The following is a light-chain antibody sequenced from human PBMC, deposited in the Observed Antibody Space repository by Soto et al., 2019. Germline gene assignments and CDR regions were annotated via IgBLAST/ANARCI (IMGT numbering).Light chain of an antibody. CDR1: QSMSSW. J-gene: IGKJ1*01. CDR2: KAS. V-gene: IGKV1-5*03. Sequence: DIEMTQSLATLSSSGVYRVTIPWRASQSMSSWLAWYQQKPGKAPKLLIYKASTLKSGVPSRFSGSGSGTEFTLTISSLQPDDFATYYCQHYNSYSEAFGQATK. CDR3: QHYNSYSEA.